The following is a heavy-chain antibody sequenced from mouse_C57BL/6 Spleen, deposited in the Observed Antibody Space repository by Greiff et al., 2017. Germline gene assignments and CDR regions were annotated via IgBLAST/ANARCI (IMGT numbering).Heavy chain of an antibody. CDR1: GYSFTGYY. CDR3: ARTTGDVDD. Sequence: EVQLQQSGPELVKPGASVKISCKASGYSFTGYYMNWVKQSPVKSLEWIGKINPSTGGTNYNQKFKAKATLTVDKSSSTAYMQLRSLTSEDSAVYYCARTTGDVDDWGKGTPVTVSS. V-gene: IGHV1-42*01. CDR2: INPSTGGT. D-gene: IGHD2-14*01. J-gene: IGHJ1*03.